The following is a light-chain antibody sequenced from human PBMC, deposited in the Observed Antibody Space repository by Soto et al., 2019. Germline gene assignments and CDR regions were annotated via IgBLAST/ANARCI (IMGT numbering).Light chain of an antibody. CDR2: AAS. J-gene: IGKJ2*01. CDR3: QRSYSAPRT. CDR1: QGLSKF. Sequence: DIQLAHSPSFLSASVGDRVTIAGRASQGLSKFLDWYQQKAGKDHKLRIYAASTLQSGVPSRFSGSGSGKEFTLTLPSVQPEEFATYYCQRSYSAPRTFGQGTKV. V-gene: IGKV1-9*01.